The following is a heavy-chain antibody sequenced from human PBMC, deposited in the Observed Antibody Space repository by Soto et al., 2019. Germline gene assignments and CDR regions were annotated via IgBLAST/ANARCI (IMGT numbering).Heavy chain of an antibody. CDR1: GYAFTTYG. J-gene: IGHJ4*02. CDR2: ISALNGNK. D-gene: IGHD4-17*01. CDR3: AGGTYGDY. V-gene: IGHV1-18*01. Sequence: QVHLVQSGAEVKKPGASVKVSCKGSGYAFTTYGITWVRQAPGQGLEWMGWISALNGNKTHVQQRQGRVTVTRAASTSTAYMELRSLRSDVTAVYYGAGGTYGDYWGQGALVTVSS.